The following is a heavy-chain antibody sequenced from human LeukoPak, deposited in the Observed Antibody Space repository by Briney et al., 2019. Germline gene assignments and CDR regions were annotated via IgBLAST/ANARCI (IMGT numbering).Heavy chain of an antibody. V-gene: IGHV3-64*01. CDR3: ARSTGAHPFDY. J-gene: IGHJ4*02. CDR2: ISSNGGST. Sequence: GGSLRLSCAASGFTFSSYAMHWVRQAPGKGLEYVSAISSNGGSTYYANSVEGRFTISRDNSKNTLYLQMGSLRAEDMAVYYCARSTGAHPFDYWGQGTLVTVSS. CDR1: GFTFSSYA. D-gene: IGHD1-14*01.